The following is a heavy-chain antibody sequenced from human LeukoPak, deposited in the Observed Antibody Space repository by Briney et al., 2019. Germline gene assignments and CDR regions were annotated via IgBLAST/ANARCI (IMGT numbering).Heavy chain of an antibody. CDR1: GFTFSRYW. Sequence: GRSLRLSCEASGFTFSRYWMYWVRQAPGKGLEWVSRIKSDGTFISYAESVRGRFTISRDNAKNTLFLEMNSLRVDDTAIYCEARDAEDSSGWTIDYGGQARLVTVSS. CDR3: ARDAEDSSGWTIDY. D-gene: IGHD6-19*01. J-gene: IGHJ4*02. CDR2: IKSDGTFI. V-gene: IGHV3-74*01.